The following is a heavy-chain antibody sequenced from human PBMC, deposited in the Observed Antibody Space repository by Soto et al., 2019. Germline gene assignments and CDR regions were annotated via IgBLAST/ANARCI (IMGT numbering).Heavy chain of an antibody. CDR3: ARWPQPRYTADPYAVDV. CDR1: GGTFSSSG. V-gene: IGHV1-69*11. J-gene: IGHJ6*02. CDR2: IVPSLDTT. D-gene: IGHD3-16*02. Sequence: QVHLVQSGTEVKKPGSSVKVSCKASGGTFSSSGFSWVRQAPGQGLEWMGMIVPSLDTTNYAQKFQARVTITADEVTSTAYMELRSLRSEDTAVYYCARWPQPRYTADPYAVDVCGQGPRVIVSS.